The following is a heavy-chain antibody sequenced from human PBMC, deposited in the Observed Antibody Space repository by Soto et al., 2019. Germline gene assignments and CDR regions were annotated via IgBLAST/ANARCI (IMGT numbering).Heavy chain of an antibody. Sequence: SVKVACKAAVGTFSSYAISWVRQAPGQGLEWMGGIIPIFGTANYAQKFQGRVTITADESTSTAYMELSSLRSEDTAVYYCWEGYSYGPYYFDYWGQGTLVTVSS. V-gene: IGHV1-69*13. D-gene: IGHD5-18*01. CDR3: WEGYSYGPYYFDY. J-gene: IGHJ4*02. CDR1: VGTFSSYA. CDR2: IIPIFGTA.